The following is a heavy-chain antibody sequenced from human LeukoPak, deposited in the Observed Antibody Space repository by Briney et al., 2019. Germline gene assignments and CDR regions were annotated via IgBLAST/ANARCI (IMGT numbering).Heavy chain of an antibody. CDR1: GFPFAGYA. D-gene: IGHD6-13*01. CDR3: AKAEYSSSWYGRGNDY. V-gene: IGHV3-23*01. Sequence: GGSLRLSCAASGFPFAGYAMTWVRQAPGKGLEWVSAPSSGGTGTFYADSVKGRFTIPRDNSKNTLYLQMNSLRAEDTAVYYCAKAEYSSSWYGRGNDYWGQGTLVTVSS. J-gene: IGHJ4*02. CDR2: PSSGGTGT.